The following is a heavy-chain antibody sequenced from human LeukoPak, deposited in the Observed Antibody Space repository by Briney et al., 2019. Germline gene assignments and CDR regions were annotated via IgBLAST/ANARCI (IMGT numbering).Heavy chain of an antibody. V-gene: IGHV1-69*05. CDR2: IIPIFGTA. D-gene: IGHD4-17*01. CDR1: GGTFSSYA. J-gene: IGHJ4*02. Sequence: SVKVSCKASGGTFSSYAISWVRQAPGQGLEWMGGIIPIFGTANYAQKFQGRVTMTTDTSTSTAYMELRSLRSDDTAVYYCARAPYYGDYDYWGQGTLVTVSS. CDR3: ARAPYYGDYDY.